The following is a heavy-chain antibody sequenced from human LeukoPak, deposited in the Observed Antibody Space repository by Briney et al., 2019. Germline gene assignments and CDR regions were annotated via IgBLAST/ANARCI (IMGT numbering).Heavy chain of an antibody. CDR2: IYYSGST. J-gene: IGHJ4*02. Sequence: KPSETLSLTCTVSGGSISSYYWSWIRQPPGKGLEWIGYIYYSGSTNYNPSLKSRVTISVDTSKNQFSLKLSSVTAADTAVYYCARGSRGIAARPEDYWGQGTLVTVSS. D-gene: IGHD6-6*01. CDR3: ARGSRGIAARPEDY. CDR1: GGSISSYY. V-gene: IGHV4-59*01.